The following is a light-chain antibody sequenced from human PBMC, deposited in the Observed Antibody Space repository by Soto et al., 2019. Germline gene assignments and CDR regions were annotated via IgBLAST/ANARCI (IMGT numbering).Light chain of an antibody. V-gene: IGLV2-11*01. Sequence: QSVLTQPRSVSGSPGQSVTISCTGTSSDVGGYKYVSWYQQHPGKVPNLIIYDVSERPSGVPDRFSGSKSGNTASLSISGLQAEDEADYYCCSYAGSYTVLFGGGTKLTAL. CDR3: CSYAGSYTVL. J-gene: IGLJ2*01. CDR1: SSDVGGYKY. CDR2: DVS.